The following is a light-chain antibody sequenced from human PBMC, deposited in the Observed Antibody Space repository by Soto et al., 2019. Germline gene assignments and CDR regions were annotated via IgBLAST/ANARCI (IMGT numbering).Light chain of an antibody. CDR1: SSDVGGYNY. Sequence: QYALTQPPSASGSPGQSVTISCTGTSSDVGGYNYVSWYQQHPGKAPKLMIYSVSDRPPGVPDRFSGSKSGNTAYLTVSGLQPEDEADYYCSSYAGSDTVVFGGGTKLTVL. CDR2: SVS. J-gene: IGLJ2*01. V-gene: IGLV2-8*01. CDR3: SSYAGSDTVV.